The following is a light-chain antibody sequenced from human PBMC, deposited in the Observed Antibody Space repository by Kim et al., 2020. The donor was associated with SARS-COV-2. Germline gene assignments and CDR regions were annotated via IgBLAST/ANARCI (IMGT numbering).Light chain of an antibody. CDR1: QSVGTN. CDR3: QQYETWLGT. CDR2: GAS. V-gene: IGKV3-15*01. J-gene: IGKJ1*01. Sequence: VSPGESATLSCWASQSVGTNLAWYQQKRGQAPRLLMYGASNRATGIPARFSGSGSGTEFTLTISSLQSEDFVVYYCQQYETWLGTFGQGTKVDIK.